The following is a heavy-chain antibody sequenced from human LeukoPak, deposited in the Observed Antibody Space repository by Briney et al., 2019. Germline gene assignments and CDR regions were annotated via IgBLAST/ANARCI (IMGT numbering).Heavy chain of an antibody. CDR2: INHRGST. Sequence: PSETLSLTCAVYGGSFSGYYWSGIRQPPGKGLEWIGEINHRGSTNYNPSLKSRVTVSVDTSKNQFSLKLSSVTAADTAVYYCARGGAYPVGARYYYYYYMDVWGKGTTVTVSS. CDR3: ARGGAYPVGARYYYYYYMDV. J-gene: IGHJ6*03. V-gene: IGHV4-34*01. CDR1: GGSFSGYY. D-gene: IGHD1-26*01.